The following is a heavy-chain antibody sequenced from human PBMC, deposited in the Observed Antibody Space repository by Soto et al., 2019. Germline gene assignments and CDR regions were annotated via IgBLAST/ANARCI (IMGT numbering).Heavy chain of an antibody. CDR3: AKLLEWFFPPKRSYGMDV. CDR2: ISGSGGST. D-gene: IGHD3-3*01. J-gene: IGHJ6*02. Sequence: GGSLRLSCAASGFTFSSYAMSWVRQAPGKGLEWVSAISGSGGSTYYADSVKGRFTISRDNSKNTLYLQMNSLRAEDTAVYYCAKLLEWFFPPKRSYGMDVWGQGTTVTVSS. CDR1: GFTFSSYA. V-gene: IGHV3-23*01.